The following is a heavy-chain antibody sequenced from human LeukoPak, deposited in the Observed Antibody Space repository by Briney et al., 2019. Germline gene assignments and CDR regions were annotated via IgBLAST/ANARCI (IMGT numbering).Heavy chain of an antibody. Sequence: SETLSLTCTVSGGSININTYYWGWIRQPPGKGLEWIGSIYYSGSTYYNPSLKSRVTISVDTSKNQFSLKLSSVTAADTAVYYCARASHGRYFDLWGRAPWSLSPQ. V-gene: IGHV4-39*07. CDR1: GGSININTYY. CDR2: IYYSGST. CDR3: ARASHGRYFDL. D-gene: IGHD5-24*01. J-gene: IGHJ2*01.